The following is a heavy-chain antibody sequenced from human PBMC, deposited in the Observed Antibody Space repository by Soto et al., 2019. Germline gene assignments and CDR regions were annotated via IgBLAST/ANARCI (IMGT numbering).Heavy chain of an antibody. CDR2: IYYSGST. D-gene: IGHD3-22*01. CDR3: ASQYYYDSSGSQTFDY. V-gene: IGHV4-59*08. Sequence: SETLSLTCTVSGGSISSYYWSWIRQPPGKGLEWIGYIYYSGSTNYNPSLKSRVTISVDTSKNQFSLKLSSVTAADTAVYYCASQYYYDSSGSQTFDYWGQGTQVTVSS. CDR1: GGSISSYY. J-gene: IGHJ4*02.